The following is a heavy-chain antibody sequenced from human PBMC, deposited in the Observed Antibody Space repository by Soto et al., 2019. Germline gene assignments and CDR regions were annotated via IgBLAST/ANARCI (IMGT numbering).Heavy chain of an antibody. J-gene: IGHJ4*02. D-gene: IGHD6-13*01. CDR1: GYTFTSYY. CDR3: ASGSSWYPVEYYFDY. V-gene: IGHV1-46*01. Sequence: ASVKVSCKASGYTFTSYYMHWVRQAPGQGLEWMGIINPSGGSTSYAQKFQGRVTMTTDTSTSTAYMELRSLRSDDTAVYYCASGSSWYPVEYYFDYWGQGTLVTVSS. CDR2: INPSGGST.